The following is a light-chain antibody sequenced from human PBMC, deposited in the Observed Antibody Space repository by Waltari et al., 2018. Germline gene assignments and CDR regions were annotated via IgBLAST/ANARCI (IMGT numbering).Light chain of an antibody. CDR1: SSDIDIYNY. V-gene: IGLV2-14*03. Sequence: QSALTQPASVSGSPGQSITISCTRTSSDIDIYNYVSWYQQHPGKAPKILIYDVSNRPSGVSVRFSGSKSVNTASRTISGLQAEDEADYYCCSYTSDSTYVFGTGTKVTVL. CDR3: CSYTSDSTYV. CDR2: DVS. J-gene: IGLJ1*01.